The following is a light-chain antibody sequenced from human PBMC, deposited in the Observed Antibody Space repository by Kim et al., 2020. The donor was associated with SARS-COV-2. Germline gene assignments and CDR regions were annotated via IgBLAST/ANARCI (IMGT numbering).Light chain of an antibody. J-gene: IGLJ1*01. Sequence: PGPTATITCSGDKLGAKYAYWYQQKPGQSPVLVIYQDSKRPSGIPERFSGSNSGNTATLTISGTQAMDEADYYCQAWDSSTALYVFGTGTKVTVL. CDR2: QDS. V-gene: IGLV3-1*01. CDR3: QAWDSSTALYV. CDR1: KLGAKY.